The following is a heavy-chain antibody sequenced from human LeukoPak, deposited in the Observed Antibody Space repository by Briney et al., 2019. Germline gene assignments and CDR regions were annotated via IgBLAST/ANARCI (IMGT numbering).Heavy chain of an antibody. D-gene: IGHD2-2*01. CDR3: ARHPYCSSTSCLYFQH. J-gene: IGHJ1*01. Sequence: PSETLSLTCTVSGGSISSYYWSWIRQPPGKGLEWIGYIYYSGSTNYNPSLKSRVTISVDTSKNQFSLKLSSVTAADTAVYYCARHPYCSSTSCLYFQHWGQGTLVTVSS. V-gene: IGHV4-59*08. CDR1: GGSISSYY. CDR2: IYYSGST.